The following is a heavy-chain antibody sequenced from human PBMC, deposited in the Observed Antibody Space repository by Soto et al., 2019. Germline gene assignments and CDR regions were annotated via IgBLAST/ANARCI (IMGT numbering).Heavy chain of an antibody. J-gene: IGHJ6*03. CDR2: ISGSGGST. CDR1: GFTFSSYA. Sequence: EVQLLESGGGLVQPGGPLRLSCAASGFTFSSYAMSWVRQAPGKGLEWVSAISGSGGSTYYADSVKGRFTISRDNSKNTLYLQMNSLRAEDTAVYYCAKGTPPGRWFGELAQRYYYYMDVWGKGTTVTVSS. CDR3: AKGTPPGRWFGELAQRYYYYMDV. V-gene: IGHV3-23*01. D-gene: IGHD3-10*01.